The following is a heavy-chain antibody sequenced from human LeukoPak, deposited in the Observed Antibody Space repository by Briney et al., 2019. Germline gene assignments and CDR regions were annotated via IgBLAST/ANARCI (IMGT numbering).Heavy chain of an antibody. CDR3: ARVQIRNWFDP. D-gene: IGHD1-1*01. Sequence: SETLSLTCTVSGYSINSGFYWGWLRQPPGKGLEWIGSMYYRGSTYHNPSLKRRVTISVDTSKNQFSLKLSSVTAADTAVYYCARVQIRNWFDPWGQGTLVTVSS. V-gene: IGHV4-38-2*02. J-gene: IGHJ5*02. CDR2: MYYRGST. CDR1: GYSINSGFY.